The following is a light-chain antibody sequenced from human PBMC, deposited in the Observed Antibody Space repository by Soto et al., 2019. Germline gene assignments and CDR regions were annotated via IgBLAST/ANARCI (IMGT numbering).Light chain of an antibody. CDR2: EVS. Sequence: SVLTQPASVSGSPGQSITISCTGASSDVGSYNLVSWYQQHPGKAPKLMVYEVSKRPSGVSNRFSGSKSGNTASLTISGLQAEDEADYYCCSYAGSSTYVSGSGTTVTVL. CDR3: CSYAGSSTYV. V-gene: IGLV2-23*02. CDR1: SSDVGSYNL. J-gene: IGLJ1*01.